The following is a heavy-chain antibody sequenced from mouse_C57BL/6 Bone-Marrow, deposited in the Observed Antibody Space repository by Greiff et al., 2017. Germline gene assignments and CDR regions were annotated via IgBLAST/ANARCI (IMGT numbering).Heavy chain of an antibody. J-gene: IGHJ2*01. D-gene: IGHD4-1*01. CDR3: ARDWDDAY. V-gene: IGHV3-6*01. CDR2: ISYDGSN. CDR1: GYSITSGYY. Sequence: DVQLQESGPGLVKPSQSLSLTCSVTGYSITSGYYWNWIRQFPGNKLEWMGYISYDGSNNYNPSLKNRISITRDTSKNQFFLKLNSVTTEDTATYYCARDWDDAYWGQGTTLTVSS.